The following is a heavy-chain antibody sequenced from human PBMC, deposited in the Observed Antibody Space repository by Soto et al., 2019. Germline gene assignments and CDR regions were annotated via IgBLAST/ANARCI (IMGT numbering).Heavy chain of an antibody. CDR2: IYYGGST. D-gene: IGHD2-2*01. CDR1: GGSISGYY. CDR3: ARAVLPATAPFDY. J-gene: IGHJ4*02. Sequence: PSETLSLTCSVSGGSISGYYWSWIRQPPGKGLEWIGYIYYGGSTNYNPSLKSRVTISVDTSKNQFSLKLSSVTAADTAVYYCARAVLPATAPFDYWGQGTLVTVSS. V-gene: IGHV4-59*01.